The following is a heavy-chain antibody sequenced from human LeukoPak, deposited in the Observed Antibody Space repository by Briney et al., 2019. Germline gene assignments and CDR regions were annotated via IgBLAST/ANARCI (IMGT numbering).Heavy chain of an antibody. Sequence: GGSLRLSCAASGFTFDDYAMHWVRQAPGKGLEWVSGISWNSGSIGYADSEKGRFTISRDNAKNSLYLQMNSLRAEDTALYYCAKASHGTTRYNWFDPWGQGTLVTVSS. CDR2: ISWNSGSI. CDR1: GFTFDDYA. CDR3: AKASHGTTRYNWFDP. V-gene: IGHV3-9*01. J-gene: IGHJ5*02. D-gene: IGHD1-1*01.